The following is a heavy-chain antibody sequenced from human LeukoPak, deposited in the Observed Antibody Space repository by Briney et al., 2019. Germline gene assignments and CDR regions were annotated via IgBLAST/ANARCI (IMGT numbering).Heavy chain of an antibody. D-gene: IGHD3-22*01. CDR1: GYTFTSYY. J-gene: IGHJ4*02. V-gene: IGHV1-46*01. CDR3: ARAPGYYDSSGVFDY. Sequence: ASVKVSCKASGYTFTSYYMHWVRQAPGQGLEWMGIINPSGGSTSYAKKFQGRVTMTRDTSTSTVYMELSSLRSEDTAVYYCARAPGYYDSSGVFDYWGQGTLVTVSS. CDR2: INPSGGST.